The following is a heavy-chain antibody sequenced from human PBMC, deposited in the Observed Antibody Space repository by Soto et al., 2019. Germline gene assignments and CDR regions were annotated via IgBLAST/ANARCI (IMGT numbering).Heavy chain of an antibody. V-gene: IGHV1-18*01. J-gene: IGHJ1*01. Sequence: ASVKGSWKASGYTFTSCGMSWVRQAPGQGLECMGWISAYNGNTNYAQKLQGRVTMTTDTSTSTAYMELRSLRSDDTAVYYCARELDYYDSSGMVFQHWGQGTLVTVSS. CDR1: GYTFTSCG. CDR3: ARELDYYDSSGMVFQH. D-gene: IGHD3-22*01. CDR2: ISAYNGNT.